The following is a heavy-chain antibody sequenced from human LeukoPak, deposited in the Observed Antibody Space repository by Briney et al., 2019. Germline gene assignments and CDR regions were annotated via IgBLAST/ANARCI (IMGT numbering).Heavy chain of an antibody. V-gene: IGHV1-18*01. CDR3: ARDQLRYYGSGSYYSDMDV. CDR2: VSAYNGVT. J-gene: IGHJ6*02. CDR1: GYTFTSYA. Sequence: ASVRVSCKASGYTFTSYAVSWLRQAPGQGLEWMGWVSAYNGVTNYAQKFQGRVTMTTDTSTTTGYMELRSLRSDDTAVYYCARDQLRYYGSGSYYSDMDVWDQGTTVTVSS. D-gene: IGHD3-10*01.